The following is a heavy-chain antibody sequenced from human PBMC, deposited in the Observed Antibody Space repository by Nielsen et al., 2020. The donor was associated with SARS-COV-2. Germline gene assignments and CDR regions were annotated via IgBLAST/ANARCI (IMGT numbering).Heavy chain of an antibody. CDR1: GFTFSSYA. V-gene: IGHV3-23*01. J-gene: IGHJ4*02. CDR3: ASLISPRDYEDY. D-gene: IGHD4-17*01. Sequence: GESLKISCAASGFTFSSYAMSWVRQAPGKGLEWVSAISGSGGTTYYADSVKGRFTISRDNSKNTLYLQMNSLRAEDTAVYYWASLISPRDYEDYWGQGTLVTVSS. CDR2: ISGSGGTT.